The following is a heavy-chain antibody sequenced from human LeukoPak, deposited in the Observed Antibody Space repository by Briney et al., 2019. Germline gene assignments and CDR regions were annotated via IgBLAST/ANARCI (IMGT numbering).Heavy chain of an antibody. CDR2: IKHDGSEK. D-gene: IGHD4-17*01. Sequence: GGSLRLSCVASGFTFSSYWMSWVRQAPGKGLEWVANIKHDGSEKYYVDSVKGRFTIFRDNAKNSLYLQMNSLRAEDTAVYYCARKGRYGDYGNYYYYMDVWGKGTTVTISS. V-gene: IGHV3-7*01. CDR1: GFTFSSYW. CDR3: ARKGRYGDYGNYYYYMDV. J-gene: IGHJ6*03.